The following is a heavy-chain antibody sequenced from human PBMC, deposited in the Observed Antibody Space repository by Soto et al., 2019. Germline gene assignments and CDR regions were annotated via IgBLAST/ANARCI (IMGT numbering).Heavy chain of an antibody. CDR2: IIPFIGTA. J-gene: IGHJ6*02. CDR3: ARVVMTTVPASYYYGMDV. CDR1: GGTFSSYA. V-gene: IGHV1-69*18. D-gene: IGHD4-4*01. Sequence: QVQLVQSGAEVKKPGSSVTVSCKASGGTFSSYAISWVRQAPGQGLEWMGRIIPFIGTANYAQKFKGRVTSTAAESTSTAYIELTSLRSEDTAVYYCARVVMTTVPASYYYGMDVWGQGTTVTVSS.